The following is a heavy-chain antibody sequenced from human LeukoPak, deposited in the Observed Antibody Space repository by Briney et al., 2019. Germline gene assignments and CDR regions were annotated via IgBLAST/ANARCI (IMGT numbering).Heavy chain of an antibody. V-gene: IGHV1-2*02. J-gene: IGHJ5*02. D-gene: IGHD2-15*01. CDR3: ARDGGVRGYCSGGSCPTGWFDP. CDR2: INPNSGGT. Sequence: ASVKVSCKASGYTFIGYYIHWVRQAPGQGLEWMGWINPNSGGTDYAQKFQGRVTMTRGTSISTAYMELSRLRSEDTAVYYCARDGGVRGYCSGGSCPTGWFDPWGQGTLVTVSS. CDR1: GYTFIGYY.